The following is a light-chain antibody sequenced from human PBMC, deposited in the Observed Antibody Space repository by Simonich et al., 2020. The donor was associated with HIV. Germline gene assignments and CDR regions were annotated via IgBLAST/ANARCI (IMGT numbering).Light chain of an antibody. Sequence: EIVMTQSPPTLSVSPGERATLTCSASQSHNPNVAWYQQKPGQAPRLLIYAASTMATGIPARSSASGSGTEFTLTISSIQSEDFAVYYCQQYNTWVSITFGQGTRLEMK. J-gene: IGKJ5*01. CDR2: AAS. CDR1: QSHNPN. CDR3: QQYNTWVSIT. V-gene: IGKV3-15*01.